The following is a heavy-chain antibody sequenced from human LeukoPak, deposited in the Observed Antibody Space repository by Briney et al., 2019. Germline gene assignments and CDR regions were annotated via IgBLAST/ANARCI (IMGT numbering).Heavy chain of an antibody. Sequence: SETLSLTCTVSGGSISSYYWSWIRQPAGKGVEWIGRIYTSGSTNYNPSLKSRVTMSVDTSKNQFSLKLSSVTAADTAVYYCARAVGSGSFQTYYYYMDVWGKGTTVTISS. V-gene: IGHV4-4*07. CDR2: IYTSGST. J-gene: IGHJ6*03. D-gene: IGHD3-10*01. CDR3: ARAVGSGSFQTYYYYMDV. CDR1: GGSISSYY.